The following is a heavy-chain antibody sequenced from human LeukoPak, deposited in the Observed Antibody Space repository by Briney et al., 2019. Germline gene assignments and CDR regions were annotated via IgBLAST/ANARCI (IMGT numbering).Heavy chain of an antibody. CDR3: ARDLEWGALGTHCTNGVCYS. J-gene: IGHJ4*02. Sequence: GGSLRLSCVASGFTFCSYGTNRGPPAPGKGLEWGLGISSGGGYTYYTDSVKGRCPNSRDNSKNTLYLQMNSLRAEDTAVYYCARDLEWGALGTHCTNGVCYSWGQGTLVTAFS. V-gene: IGHV3-23*01. CDR2: ISSGGGYT. D-gene: IGHD2-8*01. CDR1: GFTFCSYG.